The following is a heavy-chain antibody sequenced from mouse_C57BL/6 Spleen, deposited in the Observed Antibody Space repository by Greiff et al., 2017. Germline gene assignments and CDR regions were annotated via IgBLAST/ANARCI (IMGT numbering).Heavy chain of an antibody. J-gene: IGHJ3*01. CDR2: IDPNSGGT. CDR3: ARDRDYDRFAY. Sequence: QVQLKQPGAELVKPGASVKLSCKASGYTFTSYWMHWVKQRPGRGLEWIGRIDPNSGGTKYNEKFKSKATLTVDKPSSTAYMQLSSLTSEDSAVYYCARDRDYDRFAYWGQGTLVTVSA. D-gene: IGHD2-4*01. CDR1: GYTFTSYW. V-gene: IGHV1-72*01.